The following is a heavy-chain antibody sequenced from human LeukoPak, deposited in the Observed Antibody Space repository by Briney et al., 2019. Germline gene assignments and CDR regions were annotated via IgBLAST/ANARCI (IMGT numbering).Heavy chain of an antibody. CDR1: GFTFSSYA. J-gene: IGHJ4*02. CDR2: ISYDGSNK. V-gene: IGHV3-30-3*01. Sequence: PGGSLRLSCAASGFTFSSYAMHWVRQAPGKGLEWVAVISYDGSNKYYADSVKGRFTISRDNSKDTLYLQMNSLRAEDTAVYYCASHLTFPYDSSGSWVPYFDYWGQGTLVTVSS. CDR3: ASHLTFPYDSSGSWVPYFDY. D-gene: IGHD3-22*01.